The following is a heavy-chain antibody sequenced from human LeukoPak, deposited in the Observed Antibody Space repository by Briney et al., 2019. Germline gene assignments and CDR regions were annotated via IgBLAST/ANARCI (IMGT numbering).Heavy chain of an antibody. Sequence: QSPXXGLEWIGEINHSGSTNYNPSLKSRVTISLDTSKNQFSLKLSSVTAADTAVYYCAREESGIDYWGQGTLVTVSS. CDR3: AREESGIDY. D-gene: IGHD6-25*01. CDR2: INHSGST. J-gene: IGHJ4*02. V-gene: IGHV4-34*01.